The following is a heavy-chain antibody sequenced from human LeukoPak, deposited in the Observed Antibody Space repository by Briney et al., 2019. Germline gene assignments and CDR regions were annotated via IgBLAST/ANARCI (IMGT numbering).Heavy chain of an antibody. J-gene: IGHJ3*02. CDR2: IYTSGDT. CDR3: ATDIALVPATSPSGAFDI. V-gene: IGHV4-4*07. CDR1: GASMSDYY. Sequence: SETLSLTCSVSGASMSDYYWSWIRQPAGKGLEWIGRIYTSGDTNYNPSLRSRVTMSIDASKSEFSLNLRSVTAADTALYYCATDIALVPATSPSGAFDIWGHGTVVTVSS. D-gene: IGHD2-2*01.